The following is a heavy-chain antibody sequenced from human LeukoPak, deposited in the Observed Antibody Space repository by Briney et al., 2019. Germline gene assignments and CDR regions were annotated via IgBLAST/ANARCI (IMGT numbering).Heavy chain of an antibody. CDR3: ARGGFYGDYGIDY. J-gene: IGHJ4*02. V-gene: IGHV4-34*01. CDR1: GGSFSGYY. D-gene: IGHD4-17*01. Sequence: PSETLSLTCAVYGGSFSGYYWSWIRQPPGKGLEWIGEINHSGSTNYNPSLKSRVTISVDTSKNQFSLKLSSVTAADTAVYYCARGGFYGDYGIDYWGQGTLVTVSS. CDR2: INHSGST.